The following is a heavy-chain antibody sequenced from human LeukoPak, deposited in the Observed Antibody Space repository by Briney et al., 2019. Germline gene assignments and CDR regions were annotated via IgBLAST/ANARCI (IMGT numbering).Heavy chain of an antibody. J-gene: IGHJ6*03. CDR1: GFTFSTYA. CDR2: ISYDGRNK. CDR3: AKEVFGSYNWNYELSHYMDV. D-gene: IGHD1-7*01. Sequence: GRSLRLSSAASGFTFSTYAMHWVRQAPGKGLEWVAVISYDGRNKYYADSVKGRFTISRDNSKNTLYLQMNSLRAEDTAVYYCAKEVFGSYNWNYELSHYMDVWGKGTTVTVSS. V-gene: IGHV3-30*04.